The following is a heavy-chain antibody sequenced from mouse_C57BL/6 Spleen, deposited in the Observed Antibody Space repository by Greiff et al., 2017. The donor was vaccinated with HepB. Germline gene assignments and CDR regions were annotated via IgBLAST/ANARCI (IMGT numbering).Heavy chain of an antibody. J-gene: IGHJ2*01. V-gene: IGHV1-22*01. CDR3: ATAYYSNHYFDY. CDR2: INPNNGGT. D-gene: IGHD2-5*01. CDR1: GYTFTDYN. Sequence: VQLQQSGPELVKPGASVKMSCKASGYTFTDYNMHWVKQSHGKSLEWIGYINPNNGGTSYNQKFKGKATLTVNKSSSTAYMALRSLTSEDSAVYYCATAYYSNHYFDYWGQGTTLTVSS.